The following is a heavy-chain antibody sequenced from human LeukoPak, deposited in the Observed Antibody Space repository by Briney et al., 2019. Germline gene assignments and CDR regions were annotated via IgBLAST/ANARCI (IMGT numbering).Heavy chain of an antibody. V-gene: IGHV3-30*18. CDR2: ISYDGSNK. Sequence: PGGSLRLSCAASGFTFSSYGMHWVRQAPGKGLEWVAVISYDGSNKYYADSVKGRFTISRDNSKNTLSLQMNSLRAEDTAVYYCAKDRATQYSLDYWGQGTLVTVSS. CDR3: AKDRATQYSLDY. D-gene: IGHD2/OR15-2a*01. CDR1: GFTFSSYG. J-gene: IGHJ4*02.